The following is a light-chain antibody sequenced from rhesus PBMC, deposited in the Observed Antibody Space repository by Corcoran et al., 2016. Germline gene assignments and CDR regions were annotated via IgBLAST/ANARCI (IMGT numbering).Light chain of an antibody. J-gene: IGKJ4*01. Sequence: DIQMTQSPSSLSASVGDKVTITCRASQGISSWLAWYQQNPGKAPKLLIYKASSLQSGVPSRFSGSGSGTDFTLTISSLQPEDFATYYCLQYSSSPLTFGGGTKVDLK. V-gene: IGKV1-22*01. CDR2: KAS. CDR3: LQYSSSPLT. CDR1: QGISSW.